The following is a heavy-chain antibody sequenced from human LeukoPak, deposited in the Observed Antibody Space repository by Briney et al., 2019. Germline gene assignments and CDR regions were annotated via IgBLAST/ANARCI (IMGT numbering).Heavy chain of an antibody. D-gene: IGHD3-10*01. J-gene: IGHJ4*02. CDR2: IYYSGSN. Sequence: SETLSLTRTVSGGSLSSYYWSWIRHRPGRGREWCGYIYYSGSNNYNPSLKSRVTISVDTSKNQFSLKLSSVAAADTAVYYCARGHGWFGEYLDCWGQGTLVTVSS. CDR1: GGSLSSYY. CDR3: ARGHGWFGEYLDC. V-gene: IGHV4-59*13.